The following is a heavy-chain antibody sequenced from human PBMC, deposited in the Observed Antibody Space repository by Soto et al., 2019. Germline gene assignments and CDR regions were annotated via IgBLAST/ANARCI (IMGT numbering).Heavy chain of an antibody. V-gene: IGHV3-33*01. J-gene: IGHJ6*02. CDR3: ARTDPFYYYYGMDV. Sequence: QVQLVESGGGVVQPGRSLSLSCAASGFTFSSYGMHWVRQAPGKGLEWVAVIWYDGSNKYYADSVKGRFTISRDNSKNTLYLQMNSLRAEDTAVYYCARTDPFYYYYGMDVWGQGTTVTVSS. CDR2: IWYDGSNK. CDR1: GFTFSSYG.